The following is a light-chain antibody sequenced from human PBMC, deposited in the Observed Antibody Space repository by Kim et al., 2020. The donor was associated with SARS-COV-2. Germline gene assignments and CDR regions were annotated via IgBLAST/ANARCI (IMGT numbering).Light chain of an antibody. CDR1: QSISSW. J-gene: IGKJ1*01. V-gene: IGKV1-5*01. CDR3: QQYNTYAAWP. CDR2: DAS. Sequence: SVGDRVTITCRASQSISSWLAWYQQKPGKAPILLIYDASTLESGVPTRFSGRASGTEFTLTISSLQPDDFATYYCQQYNTYAAWPFGQGTKVDIK.